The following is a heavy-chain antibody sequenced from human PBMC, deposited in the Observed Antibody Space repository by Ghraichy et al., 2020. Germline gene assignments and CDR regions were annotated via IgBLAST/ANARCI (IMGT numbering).Heavy chain of an antibody. CDR2: ISSSRSYK. Sequence: GGSLRLSCAASGFAFSSYNMNWVRQAPGKGLEWVASISSSRSYKYHADSVKGRFTISRDNAKNSLYLQMNSLRAEDTALYYCARDQGRGDSYGCSWGQGTLVTVPS. V-gene: IGHV3-21*06. CDR3: ARDQGRGDSYGCS. CDR1: GFAFSSYN. J-gene: IGHJ5*02. D-gene: IGHD5-18*01.